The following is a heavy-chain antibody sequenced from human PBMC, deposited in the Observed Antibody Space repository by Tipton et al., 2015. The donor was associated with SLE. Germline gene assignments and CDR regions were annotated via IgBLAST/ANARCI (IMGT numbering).Heavy chain of an antibody. CDR1: GGSLSSDY. D-gene: IGHD3-10*01. CDR2: IFTSGST. V-gene: IGHV4-4*07. CDR3: ARGLAMVRGDSMDY. Sequence: TLSLTCTVSGGSLSSDYWNWIRQPAGKGLEWIGHIFTSGSTNYNPSLKSRVTISVDTSKNQFSLKLSSVTAADTAVYYCARGLAMVRGDSMDYWGQGTLVTVSS. J-gene: IGHJ4*02.